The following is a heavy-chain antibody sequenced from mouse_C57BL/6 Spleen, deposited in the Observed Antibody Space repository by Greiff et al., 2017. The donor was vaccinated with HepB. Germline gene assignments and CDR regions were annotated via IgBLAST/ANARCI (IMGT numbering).Heavy chain of an antibody. CDR2: LNPNNGGT. D-gene: IGHD1-1*01. J-gene: IGHJ1*03. V-gene: IGHV1-26*01. CDR3: ARGDYYGSSSWYFDV. CDR1: GYTFTDYY. Sequence: EVQLQQSGPELVKPGASVKISCKASGYTFTDYYMNWVKQSHGKSLEWIGDLNPNNGGTSYNQKFKGKATLTVDKSSSTAYMELRSLTSEDSAVYYCARGDYYGSSSWYFDVWGTGTTVTVSS.